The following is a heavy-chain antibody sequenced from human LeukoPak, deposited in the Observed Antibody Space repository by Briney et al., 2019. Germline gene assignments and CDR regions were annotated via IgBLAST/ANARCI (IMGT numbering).Heavy chain of an antibody. J-gene: IGHJ4*02. CDR1: GGSISSSSYY. D-gene: IGHD6-13*01. CDR3: ARDRLSAAASLDY. CDR2: IYYSGST. Sequence: PSETLSLTCTVSGGSISSSSYYWGWIRQPPGKGLEWIGSIYYSGSTYYNPSLKSRVTISVDTSKNQFSLKLSSVTAADTAVYYCARDRLSAAASLDYWGQGTLVTVSS. V-gene: IGHV4-39*02.